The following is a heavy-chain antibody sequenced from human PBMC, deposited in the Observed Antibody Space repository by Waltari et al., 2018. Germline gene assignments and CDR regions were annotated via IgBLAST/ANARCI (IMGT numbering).Heavy chain of an antibody. Sequence: EVQLLESGGGLVQPGGSLRLSCAASGFTFSSYAMSWVRQAPGKGLEWVSVSYSGGSTYYADSVKGRFTISRDNSKNTLYLQMNSLRAEDTAVYYCAKRFGGAIDYWGQGTLVTVSS. CDR2: SYSGGST. V-gene: IGHV3-23*03. CDR1: GFTFSSYA. J-gene: IGHJ4*02. CDR3: AKRFGGAIDY. D-gene: IGHD3-16*01.